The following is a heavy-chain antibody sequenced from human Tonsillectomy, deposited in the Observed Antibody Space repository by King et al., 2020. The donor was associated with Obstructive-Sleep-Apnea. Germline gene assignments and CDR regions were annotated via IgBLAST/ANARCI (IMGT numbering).Heavy chain of an antibody. Sequence: QLVQSGAEVKKPGESLRISCKGSGYSFTSYWISWVRQMPGKGLEWMGRIDPSDSYTNYTPSFQGHVTISADTSISTAYLQWSSLKASDTAVYYCARHYYGSGSYYGDAFDIWGQGTMVTVSS. D-gene: IGHD3-10*01. V-gene: IGHV5-10-1*01. CDR2: IDPSDSYT. CDR3: ARHYYGSGSYYGDAFDI. J-gene: IGHJ3*02. CDR1: GYSFTSYW.